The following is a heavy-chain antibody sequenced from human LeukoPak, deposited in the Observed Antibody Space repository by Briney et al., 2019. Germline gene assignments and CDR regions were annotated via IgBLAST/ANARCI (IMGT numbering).Heavy chain of an antibody. Sequence: GGSLRLSCAASGFTFSSYGMHWVRQAPGKGLEWVAVISYDGSSQYYADSVKGRFTISRDNSKNTLYLQMNSLRAEDTAVYYCAKDLIAVAAYYYYGMDVWGQGTTVTVSS. CDR3: AKDLIAVAAYYYYGMDV. J-gene: IGHJ6*02. D-gene: IGHD6-19*01. CDR1: GFTFSSYG. CDR2: ISYDGSSQ. V-gene: IGHV3-30*18.